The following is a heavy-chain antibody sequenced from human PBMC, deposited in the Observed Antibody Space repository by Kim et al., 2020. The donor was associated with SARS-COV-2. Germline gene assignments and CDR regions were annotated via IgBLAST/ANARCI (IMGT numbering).Heavy chain of an antibody. CDR3: ARDVCSSTSCLFYYYYYGMDV. V-gene: IGHV3-30-3*01. Sequence: GGSLRLSCAASGFTFSSYAMHWVRQAPGKGLEWVAVISYDGSNKYYADSVKGRFTISRDNSKNTLYLQMNSLRAEDTAVYYCARDVCSSTSCLFYYYYYGMDVWGQGTTVTVSS. J-gene: IGHJ6*02. D-gene: IGHD2-2*01. CDR2: ISYDGSNK. CDR1: GFTFSSYA.